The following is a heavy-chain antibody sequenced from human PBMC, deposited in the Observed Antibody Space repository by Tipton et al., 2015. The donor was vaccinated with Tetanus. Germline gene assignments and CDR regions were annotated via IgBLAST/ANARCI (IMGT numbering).Heavy chain of an antibody. CDR1: GVSISTSDW. Sequence: TLSLTCAVSGVSISTSDWWSWVRQPPGKGLEWIGEIFHDGATNYNPSLKSRVTISVDKSKSRFSLKWTSVTAADAAVYHCASHLGSCTSTSCQPFAYWGQGTLVTVSS. J-gene: IGHJ4*02. CDR3: ASHLGSCTSTSCQPFAY. V-gene: IGHV4-4*02. D-gene: IGHD2-2*01. CDR2: IFHDGAT.